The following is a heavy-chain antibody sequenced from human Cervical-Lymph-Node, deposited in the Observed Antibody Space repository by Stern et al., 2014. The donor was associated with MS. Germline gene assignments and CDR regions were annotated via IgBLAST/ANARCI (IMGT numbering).Heavy chain of an antibody. V-gene: IGHV1-69*01. CDR1: GGTFSSYA. Sequence: VQLVESGAEVKKHGSSAKVSCKASGGTFSSYAISWVRQAPGQGLEWMGGIIPILGTANYAQKFQGRVTITADDSTSTAFMELSSLRSEDTAMYYCARVRELGMDVWGQGTTVTVSS. CDR3: ARVRELGMDV. CDR2: IIPILGTA. D-gene: IGHD1-7*01. J-gene: IGHJ6*02.